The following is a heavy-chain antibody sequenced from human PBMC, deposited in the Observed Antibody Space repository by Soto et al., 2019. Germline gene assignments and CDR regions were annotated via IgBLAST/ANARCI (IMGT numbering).Heavy chain of an antibody. CDR2: INPSGGST. CDR3: ATGIVGATYYYYGMDV. V-gene: IGHV1-46*01. Sequence: ASVKVYCKASGYTFTSYYMHWVRQAPGQGLEWMGIINPSGGSTSYAQKFQGRVTMTRDTSTSTAYMELSSLRSEDTAVYYCATGIVGATYYYYGMDVWGQGTTVTVSS. CDR1: GYTFTSYY. D-gene: IGHD1-26*01. J-gene: IGHJ6*02.